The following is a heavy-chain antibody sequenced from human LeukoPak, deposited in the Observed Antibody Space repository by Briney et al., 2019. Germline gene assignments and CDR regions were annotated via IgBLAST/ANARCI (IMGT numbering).Heavy chain of an antibody. V-gene: IGHV3-30*04. J-gene: IGHJ6*03. D-gene: IGHD4-17*01. CDR1: GFTFNSYA. Sequence: GGSLRLSCAASGFTFNSYAMHWVRQAPGKGLEWVALISYDGSNSYYADSVKGRFTISRDNSKNTLYLQMNTLRAEDTAVYYCAKAASKRTDYGDYAFYYYMDVWGKGTTVTISS. CDR2: ISYDGSNS. CDR3: AKAASKRTDYGDYAFYYYMDV.